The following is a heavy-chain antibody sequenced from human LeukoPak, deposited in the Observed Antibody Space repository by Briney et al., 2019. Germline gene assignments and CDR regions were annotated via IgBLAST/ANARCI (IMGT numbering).Heavy chain of an antibody. CDR2: INWNGGST. Sequence: GGSLRLSCAASGFTFDDYGMSWVRQAPGKGLEWVSGINWNGGSTGYADSVKGRFTISRDNAKNSLYLQMNSLRAEDTALYYCARDFPVWFGELLSAFYFDYWGQGTLVTLSS. CDR3: ARDFPVWFGELLSAFYFDY. CDR1: GFTFDDYG. D-gene: IGHD3-10*01. V-gene: IGHV3-20*04. J-gene: IGHJ4*02.